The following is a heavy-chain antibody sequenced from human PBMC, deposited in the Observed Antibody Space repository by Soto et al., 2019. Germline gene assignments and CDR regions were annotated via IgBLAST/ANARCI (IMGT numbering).Heavy chain of an antibody. CDR2: IYYSGST. D-gene: IGHD3-3*01. J-gene: IGHJ4*02. CDR1: GGSVNSGSYY. Sequence: SETLSLTCTVSGGSVNSGSYYWSWIRQPPGKGLEWIGYIYYSGSTNYNPSLKGRVTISVDTSKNQFSLKLSSVTAADTAVYYCAAAITIFGVVISGWGQGTLVTLSS. CDR3: AAAITIFGVVISG. V-gene: IGHV4-61*01.